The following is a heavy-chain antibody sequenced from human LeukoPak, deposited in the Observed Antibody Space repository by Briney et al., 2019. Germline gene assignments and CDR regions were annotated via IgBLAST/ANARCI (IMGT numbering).Heavy chain of an antibody. Sequence: SETLSLTCTVSGVSISSYYWSWIRQPAGKGREGIGRVHTTGSTNYNPSLKSRVTMSVDTSKNRFSLKLSSVTAADTAVYYCARDSYGDYYFDYWGQGTLVTVSS. J-gene: IGHJ4*02. CDR3: ARDSYGDYYFDY. V-gene: IGHV4-4*07. CDR2: VHTTGST. CDR1: GVSISSYY. D-gene: IGHD4-17*01.